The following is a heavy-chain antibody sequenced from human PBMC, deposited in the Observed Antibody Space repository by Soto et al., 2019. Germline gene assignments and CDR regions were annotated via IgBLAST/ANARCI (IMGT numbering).Heavy chain of an antibody. J-gene: IGHJ4*02. Sequence: GGSLRLSCAASGFTFSSYAMSWVRQAPGKGLEWVSAISGSGGSTYYADSVKGRFTISRDNSKNTLYLQMNSLRAEDTAVYYCAKEVGLRSSGWKNYFDYWGQGTLVTVSS. D-gene: IGHD6-19*01. CDR1: GFTFSSYA. CDR2: ISGSGGST. CDR3: AKEVGLRSSGWKNYFDY. V-gene: IGHV3-23*01.